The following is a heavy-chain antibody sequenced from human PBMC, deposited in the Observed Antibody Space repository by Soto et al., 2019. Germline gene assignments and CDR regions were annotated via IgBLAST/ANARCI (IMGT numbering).Heavy chain of an antibody. V-gene: IGHV4-31*03. Sequence: NPSETLSLTCTVSGGSISSGGYYWSWIRQHPGKGLEWIWYIYCSGSTYYNPSRKSRVTIAVDTSKNQFSLKLSSVTAADTAVYYCARGGILTGYYTPFDYWGQGTLVTVSS. CDR2: IYCSGST. CDR3: ARGGILTGYYTPFDY. D-gene: IGHD3-9*01. J-gene: IGHJ4*02. CDR1: GGSISSGGYY.